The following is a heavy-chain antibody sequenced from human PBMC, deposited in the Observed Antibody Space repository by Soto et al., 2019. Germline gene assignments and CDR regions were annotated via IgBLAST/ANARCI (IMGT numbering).Heavy chain of an antibody. CDR2: IYYSGST. J-gene: IGHJ4*02. V-gene: IGHV4-61*01. Sequence: QVQLQESGPGLVKPSETLSLTCTVSGGSVSSGSSYWSWIRQPPGKGLEWIGYIYYSGSTNYNPSLKSRVTISVDTSKNQFSLKLSSVTAADTAVYYCANYPTTVTSDYWGQGTLVTVSS. CDR1: GGSVSSGSSY. CDR3: ANYPTTVTSDY. D-gene: IGHD4-17*01.